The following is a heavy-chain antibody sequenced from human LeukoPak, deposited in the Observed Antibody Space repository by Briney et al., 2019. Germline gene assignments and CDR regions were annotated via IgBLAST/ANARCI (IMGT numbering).Heavy chain of an antibody. Sequence: PSQTLSLTCAVSGGSITSGIYSWSWIRQPPGKGLEWSGHIYHSGSAYFNPSLETRVTISVDGSKNHFSLKLTSVTAADTAVYYCARGRGFKAAAGTVFDYWGQGALVTVSS. D-gene: IGHD6-13*01. J-gene: IGHJ4*02. CDR1: GGSITSGIYS. CDR2: IYHSGSA. CDR3: ARGRGFKAAAGTVFDY. V-gene: IGHV4-30-2*01.